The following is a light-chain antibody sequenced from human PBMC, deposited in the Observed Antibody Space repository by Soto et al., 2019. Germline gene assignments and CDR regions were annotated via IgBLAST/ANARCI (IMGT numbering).Light chain of an antibody. CDR2: ETS. CDR3: RQYHTWPPIT. V-gene: IGKV3-15*01. J-gene: IGKJ5*01. Sequence: IVLSQSPGTLSLSPGERATLSCRASQSVGSRVAWYQQKFGQPPRLLIYETSTRANGIPARFSGSGSGTDFTLSISSLQPGDVGIYSCRQYHTWPPITFGQGTRLEIK. CDR1: QSVGSR.